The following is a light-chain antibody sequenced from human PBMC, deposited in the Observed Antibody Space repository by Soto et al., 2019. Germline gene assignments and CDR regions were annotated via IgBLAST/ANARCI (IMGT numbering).Light chain of an antibody. J-gene: IGKJ2*01. CDR3: QQYNSYTYT. CDR2: DAS. V-gene: IGKV1-5*01. CDR1: QSISSW. Sequence: DIQMTQSPSTLSASVGDRVTITCRASQSISSWLAWYQQKPGKAPKLLIYDASSLESGVPSRFSGSGSGTXXXXXXXXXXXXXFATYYCQQYNSYTYTFGQXXKLEIX.